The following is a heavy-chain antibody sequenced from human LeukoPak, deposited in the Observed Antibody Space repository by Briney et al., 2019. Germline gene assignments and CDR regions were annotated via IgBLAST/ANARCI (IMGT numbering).Heavy chain of an antibody. J-gene: IGHJ4*02. Sequence: SETLSLTCAVSGGSFSGYYWSWIRQPPGKGLEWIGEINDSGSTTYNPSLKSRVTISVDTSKNQFSLKLSSVTAADTAVYYCAKGRRRYQKDSFDYWGQGTLVTVSS. V-gene: IGHV4-34*01. D-gene: IGHD1-26*01. CDR2: INDSGST. CDR1: GGSFSGYY. CDR3: AKGRRRYQKDSFDY.